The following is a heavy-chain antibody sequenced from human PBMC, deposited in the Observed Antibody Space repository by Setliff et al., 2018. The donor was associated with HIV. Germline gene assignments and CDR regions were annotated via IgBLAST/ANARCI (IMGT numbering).Heavy chain of an antibody. D-gene: IGHD5-18*01. J-gene: IGHJ3*02. CDR2: ISGSGGRT. Sequence: GESLKISCAASGFTFSSYAMSWVRQGPGKGLEWVSTISGSGGRTYYADSVKGRFTISRDNSKNTLYLQMNSLRAEDTAVYYCAKAHFGYTYVHRVSWGSDSFDIWGQGTMVTVSS. V-gene: IGHV3-23*01. CDR3: AKAHFGYTYVHRVSWGSDSFDI. CDR1: GFTFSSYA.